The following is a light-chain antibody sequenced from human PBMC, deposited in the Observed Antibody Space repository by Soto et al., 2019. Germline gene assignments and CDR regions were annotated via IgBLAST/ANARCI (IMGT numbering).Light chain of an antibody. CDR3: QHYNNWSA. J-gene: IGKJ5*01. CDR2: GAS. V-gene: IGKV3D-15*01. Sequence: QSPATLSVSPGERATLSCRASRSVSSNLAWYQQKPGQAPRLLIYGASTRATGIPARFSGSGSGTEFTLTISSLQSEDFAVYYCQHYNNWSAFGQGTRLQIK. CDR1: RSVSSN.